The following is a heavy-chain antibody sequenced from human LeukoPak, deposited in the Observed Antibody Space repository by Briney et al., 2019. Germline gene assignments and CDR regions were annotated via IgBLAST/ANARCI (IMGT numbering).Heavy chain of an antibody. CDR2: ISYSGST. CDR1: GGSLSRYY. Sequence: SETLSLTCTVSGGSLSRYYWSLIRQPPVKGLEWIGYISYSGSTNYNPSLKGRVTISVDTSKNQFSLRLSSVTAADTAVYYCARAGGNWFDPWGQGTLVTVSS. J-gene: IGHJ5*02. CDR3: ARAGGNWFDP. D-gene: IGHD3-10*01. V-gene: IGHV4-59*01.